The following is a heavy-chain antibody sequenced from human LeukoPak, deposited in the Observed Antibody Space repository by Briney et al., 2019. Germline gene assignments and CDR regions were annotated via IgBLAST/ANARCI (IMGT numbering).Heavy chain of an antibody. D-gene: IGHD2-21*01. J-gene: IGHJ4*02. Sequence: GGSLRLSCAASGFTFSSYAMHWVRQAPGKGLEWVAVISYDGSNKYYADSVKGRFTISRDNSKNTLYLQMNSLRAEDTAVYYCAKGGEGSKYYFDYWGQGTLVTVSS. V-gene: IGHV3-30-3*01. CDR2: ISYDGSNK. CDR1: GFTFSSYA. CDR3: AKGGEGSKYYFDY.